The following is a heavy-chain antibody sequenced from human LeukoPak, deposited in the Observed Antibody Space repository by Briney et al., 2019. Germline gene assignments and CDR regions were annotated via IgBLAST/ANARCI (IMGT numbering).Heavy chain of an antibody. V-gene: IGHV3-21*01. CDR3: AKDRVWGHNWFDP. Sequence: GGSLRLSCAASGFTFSIYTMHWVRQAPGKGLEWVSSISTSSESKHYADSVKGRFTISRDNANNSLYLQMSSLRAADTAMYYCAKDRVWGHNWFDPWGQGTLVSVST. J-gene: IGHJ5*02. CDR1: GFTFSIYT. D-gene: IGHD7-27*01. CDR2: ISTSSESK.